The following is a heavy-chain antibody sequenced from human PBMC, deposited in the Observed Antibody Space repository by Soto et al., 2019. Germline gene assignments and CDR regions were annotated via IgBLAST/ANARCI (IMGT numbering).Heavy chain of an antibody. V-gene: IGHV3-23*01. CDR2: ISGSGGST. CDR3: XXXXXXXXMDGMDV. Sequence: EVQLLESGGGLVQPGGSLRLSCAASGFTFSSYAMSWVRQAPGKGLEWVSAISGSGGSTYYADSVKGRFTISRDNXXNXXXXXXXXXXXXXXXXXXXXXXXXXXXMDGMDVWGQGTTVTVSS. CDR1: GFTFSSYA. J-gene: IGHJ6*02.